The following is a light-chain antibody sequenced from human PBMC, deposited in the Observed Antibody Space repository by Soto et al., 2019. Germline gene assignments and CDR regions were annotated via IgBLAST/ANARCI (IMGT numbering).Light chain of an antibody. CDR3: QQYNTWPHT. V-gene: IGKV3-15*01. CDR2: GSS. J-gene: IGKJ2*01. CDR1: QSVSAN. Sequence: DIVMTQSPVTLSVSPGERATLSCRASQSVSANLAWYQQKPGQSPRLLLYGSSTRATGIPARFRGSGSGTEFTVTISSLQSEDFAVYYCQQYNTWPHTFGQGTKLKIK.